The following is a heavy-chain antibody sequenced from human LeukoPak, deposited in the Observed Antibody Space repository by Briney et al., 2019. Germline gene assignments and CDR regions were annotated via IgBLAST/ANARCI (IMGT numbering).Heavy chain of an antibody. D-gene: IGHD1-26*01. Sequence: VASVTVSCKASGGTFSSYAISGVRQAPGQGLEWMGGIIPIFGTANYAQKFQGRVTITTDESTSTAYMELSSLKSEDTAVYSCAREVGAKESYYFDYWGQGTLVTVSS. J-gene: IGHJ4*02. V-gene: IGHV1-69*05. CDR2: IIPIFGTA. CDR1: GGTFSSYA. CDR3: AREVGAKESYYFDY.